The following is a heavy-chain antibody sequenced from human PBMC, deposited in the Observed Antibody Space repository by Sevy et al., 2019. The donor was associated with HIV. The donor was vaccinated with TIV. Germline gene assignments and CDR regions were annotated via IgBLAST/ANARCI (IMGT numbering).Heavy chain of an antibody. CDR1: GGSFSGYY. J-gene: IGHJ4*02. V-gene: IGHV4-34*01. CDR3: ARYRVAGNFDY. D-gene: IGHD6-19*01. CDR2: INHSGST. Sequence: SETLSLTCAVYGGSFSGYYWSWIRQPPGKGLEWIGEINHSGSTNYNPSLKSRVTISVDTSKNQFPLKLNSVTAADTAVYYCARYRVAGNFDYWGQGTLVTVSS.